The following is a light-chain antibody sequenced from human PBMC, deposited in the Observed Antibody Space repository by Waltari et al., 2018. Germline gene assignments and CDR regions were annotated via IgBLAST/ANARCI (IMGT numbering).Light chain of an antibody. CDR3: QQRAVWPPN. J-gene: IGKJ4*01. V-gene: IGKV3-11*01. CDR2: DAS. Sequence: VVLTQSPATLSLSAGDGATLSCRASQNINTFLAWYQQQPGQAPRLLIYDASNRATGVPVRFSGGGSGTDFTLTISSLEPEDFAVYYCQQRAVWPPNFGGGTKVEIK. CDR1: QNINTF.